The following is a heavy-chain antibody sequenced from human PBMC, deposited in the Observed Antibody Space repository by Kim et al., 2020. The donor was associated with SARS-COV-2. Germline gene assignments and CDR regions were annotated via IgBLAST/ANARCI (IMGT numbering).Heavy chain of an antibody. J-gene: IGHJ4*02. V-gene: IGHV5-10-1*01. CDR1: GYTFTGFY. D-gene: IGHD2-21*01. CDR2: IDPSDSHI. Sequence: GESLKISCKASGYTFTGFYISWVRQLPGKGLEWMARIDPSDSHINYSPSFQGHVAFSVDKSINTAYLQLTSLEASDTAVYYCATTYYWGQGTLLTVSS. CDR3: ATTYY.